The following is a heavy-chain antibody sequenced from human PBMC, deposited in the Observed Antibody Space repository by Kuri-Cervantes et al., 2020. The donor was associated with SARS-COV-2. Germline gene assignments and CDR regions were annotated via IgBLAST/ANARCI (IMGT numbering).Heavy chain of an antibody. CDR3: ATSRYFDWLSAPLDAFDI. CDR2: ISAYNGNT. J-gene: IGHJ3*02. D-gene: IGHD3-9*01. Sequence: ASVKVSCKASGYTFTSYGISWVRQAPGQGLEWMGWISAYNGNTNYAQKLQGRVTMTTDTSTSTAYMELSSLRSEDTAVYYCATSRYFDWLSAPLDAFDIWGQGTMVTV. V-gene: IGHV1-18*01. CDR1: GYTFTSYG.